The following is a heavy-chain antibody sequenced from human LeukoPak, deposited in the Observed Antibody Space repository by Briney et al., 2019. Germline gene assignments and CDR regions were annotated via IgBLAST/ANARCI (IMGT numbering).Heavy chain of an antibody. CDR2: ISGDGGST. CDR3: ARTDYYDR. J-gene: IGHJ4*02. V-gene: IGHV3-43*02. Sequence: GGSLRLSCAASGFTFDDYAMHWVRQAPGKGLEWVSLISGDGGSTYYADSVKGRFTISRDNAKNTLYLQMNSLRGEDTAVYYCARTDYYDRWGQGTLVTVSS. CDR1: GFTFDDYA. D-gene: IGHD3-22*01.